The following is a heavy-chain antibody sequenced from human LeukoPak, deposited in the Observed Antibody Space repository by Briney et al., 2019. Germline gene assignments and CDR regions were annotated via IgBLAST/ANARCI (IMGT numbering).Heavy chain of an antibody. D-gene: IGHD3-10*01. Sequence: SETLSLTCTVSGYSISSTYYWGWIRQPPGKGLEWVGSVFHSGNTYYNPSLKSRVTISVDTSKNQSSLNLSSVTAADTAVYYCARGVREKNRGFLLYYYYYYMDVWGKGITVAISS. J-gene: IGHJ6*03. CDR2: VFHSGNT. CDR3: ARGVREKNRGFLLYYYYYYMDV. V-gene: IGHV4-38-2*02. CDR1: GYSISSTYY.